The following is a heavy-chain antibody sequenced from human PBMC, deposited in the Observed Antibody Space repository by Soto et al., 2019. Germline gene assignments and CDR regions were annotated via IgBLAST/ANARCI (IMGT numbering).Heavy chain of an antibody. J-gene: IGHJ4*02. Sequence: QVQLVQSGAELKKPGASVRVSCKSSGNTFHNYAIHWVRQAPRQRPEWMGWINGGNGNTYYSVHFQGRVTFTRDTSASTVYMELRSLRSEATAIYYCARDASGYSGSHYIDYCKSWGQGALVTVSS. D-gene: IGHD1-26*01. CDR1: GNTFHNYA. CDR2: INGGNGNT. V-gene: IGHV1-3*01. CDR3: ARDASGYSGSHYIDYCKS.